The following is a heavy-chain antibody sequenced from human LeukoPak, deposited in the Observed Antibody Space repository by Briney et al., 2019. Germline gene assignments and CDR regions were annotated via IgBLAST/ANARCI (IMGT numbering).Heavy chain of an antibody. V-gene: IGHV1-18*01. D-gene: IGHD3-9*01. CDR1: GYTFTSYG. CDR3: ARETYDISLNWFDP. Sequence: GASVKVSCKASGYTFTSYGISWVRQAPGQGLEWMGWISAYNGNTNYAQKLQGRVTMTTDTSTSTAYMELRSLRSDDTAVYYCARETYDISLNWFDPWGQGTLVTVSS. J-gene: IGHJ5*02. CDR2: ISAYNGNT.